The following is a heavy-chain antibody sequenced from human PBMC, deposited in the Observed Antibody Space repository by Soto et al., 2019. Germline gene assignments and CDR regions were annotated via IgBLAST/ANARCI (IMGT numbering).Heavy chain of an antibody. CDR1: GDRFTDYY. CDR3: ARESGGATATLDYYYFYMDV. J-gene: IGHJ6*03. V-gene: IGHV1-2*04. D-gene: IGHD5-12*01. Sequence: QVQLVQSGAEVKEPGASVTVSCRASGDRFTDYYMHWVRQAPGQGLEWMGWINPNSGVTKYAQKFQGWVTMTRDTSIRTVCMQLSRLRFDDTAIYYCARESGGATATLDYYYFYMDVWGTGTTVTVSS. CDR2: INPNSGVT.